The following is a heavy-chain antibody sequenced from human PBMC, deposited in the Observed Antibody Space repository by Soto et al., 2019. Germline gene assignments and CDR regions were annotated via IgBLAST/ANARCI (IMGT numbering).Heavy chain of an antibody. D-gene: IGHD1-20*01. Sequence: QVQLVQSGAEVKKPGASEKVSCKASGYSFTNYDINWVRQATGQGLEWMGWMSPRRGNTGYAQKFQGRVAMTRNTSISTAYLELSSLTSEDTAVYYCASSGYNWNDYSYWGQGTLVSVSS. J-gene: IGHJ4*02. V-gene: IGHV1-8*01. CDR2: MSPRRGNT. CDR1: GYSFTNYD. CDR3: ASSGYNWNDYSY.